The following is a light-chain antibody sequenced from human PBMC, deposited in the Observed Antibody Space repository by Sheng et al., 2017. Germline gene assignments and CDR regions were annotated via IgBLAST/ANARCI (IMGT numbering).Light chain of an antibody. CDR1: QSVTSN. V-gene: IGKV3-15*01. CDR3: QQYNYWPLT. CDR2: GAS. Sequence: EIVLTQSPGTLSLSPGERATLSCRASQSVTSNYLAWYQQKPGQAPRLVIYGASTRAAGIPARFSGSGSGTEFTLTISSLQSEDFAVYSCQQYNYWPLTFGGGTKVEIK. J-gene: IGKJ4*01.